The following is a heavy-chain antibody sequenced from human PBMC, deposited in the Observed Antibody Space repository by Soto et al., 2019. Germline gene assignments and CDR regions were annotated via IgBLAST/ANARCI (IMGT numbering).Heavy chain of an antibody. CDR1: GDSNSSYY. D-gene: IGHD3-9*01. CDR3: ARARNLLTGYYKGGFYYFDF. CDR2: ISYKGST. V-gene: IGHV4-59*01. Sequence: QVQLQESGPGLVKPAETLSLICTVSGDSNSSYYWSWIRQSPGKGLEWIGYISYKGSTTYNPSLTSRPTISLHTANNQFSLTLDSVTAADTAVYYCARARNLLTGYYKGGFYYFDFWGQGTLVTVSS. J-gene: IGHJ4*02.